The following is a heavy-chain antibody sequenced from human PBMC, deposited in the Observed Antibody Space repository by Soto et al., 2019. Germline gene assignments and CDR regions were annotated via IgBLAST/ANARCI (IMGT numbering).Heavy chain of an antibody. J-gene: IGHJ4*02. CDR2: ISYDGSNK. CDR3: AKDRGWGFMITFGGVSGPPDY. V-gene: IGHV3-30*18. Sequence: QVQLVESGGGVVQPGRSLRLSCAASGFTFSSYGMHWVRQAPGKGLEWVAVISYDGSNKYYADSVKGRFTISRDNSKNTLYLQMNSLRAEDTAVYYCAKDRGWGFMITFGGVSGPPDYWGQGTLVTVSS. D-gene: IGHD3-16*01. CDR1: GFTFSSYG.